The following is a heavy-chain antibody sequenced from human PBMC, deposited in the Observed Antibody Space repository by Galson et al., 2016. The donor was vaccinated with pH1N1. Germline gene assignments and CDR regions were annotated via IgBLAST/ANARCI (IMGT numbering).Heavy chain of an antibody. J-gene: IGHJ4*02. Sequence: SVKVSCKASGYMFSTYGINWVRKAPGQGPEWMGRISGYNGNTIYAQKFQARISRTIDKSTSTVYMDLRGLRFDDTAVYYCAKGTLPGYYDYWGQGTLVTVSS. D-gene: IGHD3-22*01. V-gene: IGHV1-18*01. CDR1: GYMFSTYG. CDR2: ISGYNGNT. CDR3: AKGTLPGYYDY.